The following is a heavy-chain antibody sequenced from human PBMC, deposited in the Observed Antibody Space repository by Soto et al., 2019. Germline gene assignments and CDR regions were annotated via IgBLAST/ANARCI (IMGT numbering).Heavy chain of an antibody. V-gene: IGHV1-8*01. J-gene: IGHJ3*02. Sequence: ASVKVSCKASGYTFTSYDITWVRQATVQGLEWMGWMNPNSGNTGYAQKFQGRVTMTRNTSISTAYMELSSLRSEDTAVYYCARGTRGVAKAFDIWGQGTMVTVSS. CDR3: ARGTRGVAKAFDI. CDR1: GYTFTSYD. CDR2: MNPNSGNT. D-gene: IGHD2-15*01.